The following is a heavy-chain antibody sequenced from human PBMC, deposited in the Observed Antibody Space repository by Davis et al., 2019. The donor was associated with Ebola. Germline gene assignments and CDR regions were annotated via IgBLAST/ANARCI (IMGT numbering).Heavy chain of an antibody. V-gene: IGHV3-23*01. D-gene: IGHD3-3*01. J-gene: IGHJ6*04. CDR3: ARSGLSFGVVKYHYGMDV. CDR2: ISGSDGTT. Sequence: GGSLRLSCADSVITFSSYAMTWVRQAPGKGLEWVSAISGSDGTTYYVGSVKGRFTVSRDNSKKTMYLQMNSLRAEDTAVYYCARSGLSFGVVKYHYGMDVWGKGTTVTVSS. CDR1: VITFSSYA.